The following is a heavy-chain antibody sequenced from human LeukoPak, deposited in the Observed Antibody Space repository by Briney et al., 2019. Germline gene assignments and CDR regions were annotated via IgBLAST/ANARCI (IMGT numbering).Heavy chain of an antibody. D-gene: IGHD2-2*01. J-gene: IGHJ5*02. CDR3: AKDPRVPAAWFDP. Sequence: PGGSLRLSCAASGFTFSSYGMHWVRQAPGKGLEWVAFIRYDGSNKYYADSVKGRFTISRDNSKNTLYLQMNSLRAEDTAVYYCAKDPRVPAAWFDPWGQGTLVTVSS. CDR2: IRYDGSNK. V-gene: IGHV3-30*02. CDR1: GFTFSSYG.